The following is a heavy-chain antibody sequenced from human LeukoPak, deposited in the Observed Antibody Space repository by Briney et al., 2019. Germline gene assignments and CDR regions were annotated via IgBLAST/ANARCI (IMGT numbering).Heavy chain of an antibody. CDR2: IYYSGST. CDR3: ARARYYYDSSGXPYXYXDL. J-gene: IGHJ2*01. V-gene: IGHV4-59*01. Sequence: SETLSLTCTVSGGSISSYYWSWIRQPPGKGLEWIGYIYYSGSTNYNPSLKSRVTISVDTSKNQFSLKLSSVTAADTAVYYCARARYYYDSSGXPYXYXDLXGXGTXVTX. CDR1: GGSISSYY. D-gene: IGHD3-22*01.